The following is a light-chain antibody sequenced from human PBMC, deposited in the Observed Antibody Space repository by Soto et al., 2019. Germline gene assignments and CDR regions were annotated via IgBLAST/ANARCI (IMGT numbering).Light chain of an antibody. J-gene: IGKJ5*01. Sequence: IQLTQFPSSLSASVGDRVTITCRASQGVSSHLAWHQQKPGKAPKLLIYEVSTLQSGVPSRSSGSGSGTDFTLTISSLQPEDFATYYCQHLNGYPITFGQGTRLEIK. CDR3: QHLNGYPIT. CDR1: QGVSSH. CDR2: EVS. V-gene: IGKV1-9*01.